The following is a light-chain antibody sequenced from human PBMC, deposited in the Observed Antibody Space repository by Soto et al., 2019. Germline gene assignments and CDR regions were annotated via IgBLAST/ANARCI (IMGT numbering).Light chain of an antibody. V-gene: IGKV2-28*01. Sequence: DIVMTQSPLSLSVTPGEPASISCRSSQSLLHLNGYNYLDWYLQKPEQSPQLLIYVGSTRASGVPDRFSGSGSRTDFTLRISRVEAEDVWVYYCMQALQTPYSFGQGTKLEIK. CDR3: MQALQTPYS. CDR2: VGS. J-gene: IGKJ2*03. CDR1: QSLLHLNGYNY.